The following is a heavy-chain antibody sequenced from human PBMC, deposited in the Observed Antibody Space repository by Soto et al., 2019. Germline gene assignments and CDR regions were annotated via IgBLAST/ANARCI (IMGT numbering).Heavy chain of an antibody. V-gene: IGHV4-4*07. CDR1: GGSISSYY. CDR2: IYTSGST. J-gene: IGHJ4*02. CDR3: ARDSITIFGVVIDY. D-gene: IGHD3-3*01. Sequence: SETLSLTCTVSGGSISSYYWSWIRQPAGKGLEWIGRIYTSGSTNYNPSLKSRVTMSVDTSKNQFSLKLSSVTAADTAVYYCARDSITIFGVVIDYWGQGTLVTVSS.